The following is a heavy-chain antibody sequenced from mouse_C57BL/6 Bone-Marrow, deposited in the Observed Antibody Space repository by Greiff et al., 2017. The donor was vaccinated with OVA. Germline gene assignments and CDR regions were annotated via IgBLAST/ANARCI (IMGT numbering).Heavy chain of an antibody. CDR1: GYAFSSSW. V-gene: IGHV1-82*01. CDR3: ARSGDPDSFDY. D-gene: IGHD3-1*01. J-gene: IGHJ2*01. Sequence: VQLQQSGPELVKPGASVKISCKASGYAFSSSWMNWVKQRPGKGLEWIGRIYPGDGDTNYNGKFKGKATLTADKSSSTAYMQLSSLTSEDSAVYFCARSGDPDSFDYWGQGTTLTVSS. CDR2: IYPGDGDT.